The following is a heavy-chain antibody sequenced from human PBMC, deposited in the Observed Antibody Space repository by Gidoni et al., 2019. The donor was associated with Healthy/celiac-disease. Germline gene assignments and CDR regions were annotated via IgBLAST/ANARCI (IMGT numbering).Heavy chain of an antibody. Sequence: QVQLQQWGAGLFQPSETLSPTSAVFGGSFSGYYWSWIRQPQGKGLEWIGEINHSGSTNYNPSLKGRVTISVDTSKNQFSLKLSSVTAADTAVYYCARGPRIAAAFDYWGQGTLVTVSS. D-gene: IGHD6-6*01. J-gene: IGHJ4*02. CDR2: INHSGST. CDR3: ARGPRIAAAFDY. V-gene: IGHV4-34*01. CDR1: GGSFSGYY.